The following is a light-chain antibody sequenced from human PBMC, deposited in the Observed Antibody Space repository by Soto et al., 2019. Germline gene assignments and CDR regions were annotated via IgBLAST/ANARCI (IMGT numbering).Light chain of an antibody. Sequence: DXXXTQSXPXXXASVGDRVTITCRASQDIRNFVAWYQQKPGKAPKLLIYAASTLQSGVPSRFSGSGSGTDFTLTINSLQPEDVATYSCQKYSSVPVFGPGTKVEIK. J-gene: IGKJ3*01. CDR3: QKYSSVPV. CDR1: QDIRNF. V-gene: IGKV1-27*01. CDR2: AAS.